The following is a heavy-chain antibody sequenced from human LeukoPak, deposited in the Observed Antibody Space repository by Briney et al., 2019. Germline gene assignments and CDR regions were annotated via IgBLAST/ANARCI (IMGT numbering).Heavy chain of an antibody. CDR2: ISYDGSTK. CDR3: AKPRILVAGTDLDF. Sequence: GRSLGLSCAASGFTFRSYGMHWVRQAPGKGLEWVAVISYDGSTKYYADSVKGRFTISRDNSKNTLYLQMNSLRPEDTAAYYCAKPRILVAGTDLDFWGQGTLVTVSS. CDR1: GFTFRSYG. D-gene: IGHD6-19*01. J-gene: IGHJ4*02. V-gene: IGHV3-30*18.